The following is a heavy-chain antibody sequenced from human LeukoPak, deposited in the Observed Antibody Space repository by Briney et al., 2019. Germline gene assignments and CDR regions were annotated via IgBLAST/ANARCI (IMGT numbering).Heavy chain of an antibody. Sequence: PSETLSLTCTVSGGSISSYYWSWIRQPPGKGLEWIGYIYYSGSTNYNPSLKSRVTISVDTSKNQFSLKLSSVTAADTAVYYCARVHISGNPLWYYYYYMDVWGKGTTVTVSS. J-gene: IGHJ6*03. CDR3: ARVHISGNPLWYYYYYMDV. CDR1: GGSISSYY. V-gene: IGHV4-59*01. CDR2: IYYSGST. D-gene: IGHD4-23*01.